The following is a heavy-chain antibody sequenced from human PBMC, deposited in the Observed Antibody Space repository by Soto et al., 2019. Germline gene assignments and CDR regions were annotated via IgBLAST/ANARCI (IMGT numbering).Heavy chain of an antibody. V-gene: IGHV1-8*01. D-gene: IGHD3-9*01. CDR1: GYTFTSYD. CDR2: MNPNSGNT. CDR3: ARAQRLRYFDWFFIRGGGGYYFDY. J-gene: IGHJ4*02. Sequence: ASVKVSCKASGYTFTSYDINWVRQATGQGLEWMGWMNPNSGNTGYAQKFQGRVTMTRNTSISTAYMELSSLRSEDTAVYYCARAQRLRYFDWFFIRGGGGYYFDYWGQGTLVTVSS.